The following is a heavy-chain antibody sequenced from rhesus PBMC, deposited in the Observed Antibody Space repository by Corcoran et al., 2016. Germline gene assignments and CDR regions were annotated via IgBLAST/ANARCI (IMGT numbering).Heavy chain of an antibody. D-gene: IGHD3-16*01. J-gene: IGHJ4*01. CDR1: GGSISSRNW. CDR2: ISGSSGST. Sequence: QVQLQESGPGLVKPSETLSLTCAVSGGSISSRNWWSWIRQPPGKGLECIGYISGSSGSTYYNPSLNSRVTMSTDTSKNQFSLKLSSVTAADTAVYYCARGSYYSGSSDYWGQGVLVTVSS. V-gene: IGHV4-65*01. CDR3: ARGSYYSGSSDY.